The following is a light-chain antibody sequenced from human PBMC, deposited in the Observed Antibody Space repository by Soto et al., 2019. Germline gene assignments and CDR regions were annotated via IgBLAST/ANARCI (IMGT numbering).Light chain of an antibody. CDR1: ENVRTF. V-gene: IGKV3-11*01. J-gene: IGKJ5*01. CDR2: GAS. Sequence: EVVLTQSPATLSLSPGERAALSCRASENVRTFVDWYQQKPGQAPRLLIHGASNRATGIPDRFSGSGSGTDFTLTISNLEPEDFAVYFCQQYHNWPPITFGQGTRLEIK. CDR3: QQYHNWPPIT.